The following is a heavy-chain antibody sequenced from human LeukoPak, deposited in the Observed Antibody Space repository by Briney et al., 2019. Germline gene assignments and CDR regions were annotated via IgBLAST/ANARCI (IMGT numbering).Heavy chain of an antibody. CDR3: ARKMSTSYYYYMDV. Sequence: SETLSLTCTVSGGSISSSSYYWGWIRQPPGKGLEWIGSIYYSGSTNYNPSLKSRFTISVDKSKNQFSLKLSSVTAADTAVYYCARKMSTSYYYYMDVWGKGTTVTVSS. V-gene: IGHV4-39*07. J-gene: IGHJ6*03. CDR2: IYYSGST. CDR1: GGSISSSSYY.